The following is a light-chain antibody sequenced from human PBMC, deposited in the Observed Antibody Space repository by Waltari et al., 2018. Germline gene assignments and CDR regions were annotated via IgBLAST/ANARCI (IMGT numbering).Light chain of an antibody. V-gene: IGKV4-1*01. CDR1: QSILYSSNNKNY. CDR2: WAS. Sequence: DIVMTQSPDSLAVSLGERATINCKSSQSILYSSNNKNYIAWYQQKPGQPPKLRIYWASTRESGVPDRFRGSGSGTDFTLTISSLQAEDVAVYYCQQYYSTPPWTFGQGTKVEIK. J-gene: IGKJ1*01. CDR3: QQYYSTPPWT.